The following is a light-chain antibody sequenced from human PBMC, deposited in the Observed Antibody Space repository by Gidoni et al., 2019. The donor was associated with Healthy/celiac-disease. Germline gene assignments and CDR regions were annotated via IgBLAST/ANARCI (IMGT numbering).Light chain of an antibody. CDR3: QQYGSSPLT. Sequence: EIALTQSPGTLSLSPGERATLSCRASQSFSSSYLAWYQQKPVQAPRLLIDGASSRATGIPDRFSGSGSGTDFTLTISRLEPEDVAVYYCQQYGSSPLTFGGGTKVEIK. CDR1: QSFSSSY. CDR2: GAS. V-gene: IGKV3-20*01. J-gene: IGKJ4*01.